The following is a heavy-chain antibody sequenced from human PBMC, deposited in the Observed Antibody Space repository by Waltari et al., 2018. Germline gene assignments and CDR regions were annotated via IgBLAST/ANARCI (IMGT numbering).Heavy chain of an antibody. CDR3: ARHPSRGSPRADAFDV. V-gene: IGHV4-59*08. J-gene: IGHJ3*01. D-gene: IGHD1-26*01. CDR2: IFSSGNT. Sequence: QVQLQESGPGLVRPSETLSLTCTVSSGSIINYYWSWIRQSPEKGLEWIGYIFSSGNTNYSRSLRSRITISVDTSKNQLSLRLGSVTADDSAVYYCARHPSRGSPRADAFDVWGQGAMVTVSA. CDR1: SGSIINYY.